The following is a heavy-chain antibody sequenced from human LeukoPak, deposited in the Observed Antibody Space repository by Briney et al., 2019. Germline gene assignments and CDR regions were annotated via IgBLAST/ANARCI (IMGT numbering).Heavy chain of an antibody. V-gene: IGHV3-23*01. Sequence: GGTLRLSCAASGFTFSSHGMNWVRQAPGKGLEWVLGISPNGVITYYADSVKGRFTISRDNSKNTLYLQMNSLRAEDTAVYYCAKDLTDSSGYYYGKDAFDIWGQGTMVTVSS. CDR3: AKDLTDSSGYYYGKDAFDI. D-gene: IGHD3-22*01. CDR2: ISPNGVIT. CDR1: GFTFSSHG. J-gene: IGHJ3*02.